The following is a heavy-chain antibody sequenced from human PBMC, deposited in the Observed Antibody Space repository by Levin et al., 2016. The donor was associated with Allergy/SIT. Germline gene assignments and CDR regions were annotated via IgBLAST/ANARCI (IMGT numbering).Heavy chain of an antibody. Sequence: VRQAPGKGLEWVGRTRNKANSYTTEYAASVKGRFTISRDDSKNSLYLQMNSLKTEDTAVYYCARVGRTTVTTGYYYYGMDVWGQGTTVTVSS. D-gene: IGHD4-17*01. CDR3: ARVGRTTVTTGYYYYGMDV. CDR2: TRNKANSYTT. J-gene: IGHJ6*02. V-gene: IGHV3-72*01.